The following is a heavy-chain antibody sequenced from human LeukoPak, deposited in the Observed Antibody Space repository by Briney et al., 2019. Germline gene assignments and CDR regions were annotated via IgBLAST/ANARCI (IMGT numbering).Heavy chain of an antibody. CDR3: AKDLLSDYYYYYMDV. CDR1: RFTFTNYA. J-gene: IGHJ6*03. Sequence: GGSLRLSCAASRFTFTNYAMSWVRQAPGKGLEWVSAISCSGRSTSYADSVKGRFTISRDNSKTTLYLQMNSLRAEDTAVYYCAKDLLSDYYYYYMDVWGKGTTVTVSS. CDR2: ISCSGRST. D-gene: IGHD2-2*01. V-gene: IGHV3-23*01.